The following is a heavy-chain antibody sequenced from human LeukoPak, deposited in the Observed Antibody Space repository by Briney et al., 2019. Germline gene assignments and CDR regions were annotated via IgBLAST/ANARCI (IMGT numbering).Heavy chain of an antibody. D-gene: IGHD4-17*01. CDR3: ARDGTVTTSFDY. CDR1: GGSISSSSYY. V-gene: IGHV4-39*07. J-gene: IGHJ4*02. CDR2: IYYSGST. Sequence: PSETLSLTCTVSGGSISSSSYYWGWIRQPPGKGLEWIGSIYYSGSTYYNPSLKSRVTISVDTSKNQFSLKLSSVTAADTAVYYCARDGTVTTSFDYWGQGTLVTVSS.